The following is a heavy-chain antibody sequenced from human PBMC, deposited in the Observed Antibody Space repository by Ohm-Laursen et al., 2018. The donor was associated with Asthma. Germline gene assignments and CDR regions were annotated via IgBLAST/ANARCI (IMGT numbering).Heavy chain of an antibody. CDR1: GFTFSSYS. CDR2: ISSSSSYI. V-gene: IGHV3-21*01. CDR3: ARVADYDFWSGYSLDY. J-gene: IGHJ4*02. Sequence: SLRLSCAASGFTFSSYSMNWVRQVPGKGLEWVSSISSSSSYIYYADSVKGRFTISRDNAQNSLYLQMTSLRDEDTAVYYCARVADYDFWSGYSLDYWGQGTLVTVSS. D-gene: IGHD3-3*01.